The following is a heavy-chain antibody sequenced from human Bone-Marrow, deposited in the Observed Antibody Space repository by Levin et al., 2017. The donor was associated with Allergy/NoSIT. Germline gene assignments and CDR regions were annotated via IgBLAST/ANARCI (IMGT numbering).Heavy chain of an antibody. CDR3: ARSDRYCSTGRCYSEVDCFDV. CDR2: IYYSGTT. J-gene: IGHJ3*01. D-gene: IGHD2-15*01. Sequence: RTSETLSLTCTVSGGSTSGFYWNWLRQTPEKGLEWIGYIYYSGTTDYNPSLKSRVTISVDTSKNQFSLSLRSVTAADTALYYCARSDRYCSTGRCYSEVDCFDVWGQGTMVTVSS. CDR1: GGSTSGFY. V-gene: IGHV4-59*01.